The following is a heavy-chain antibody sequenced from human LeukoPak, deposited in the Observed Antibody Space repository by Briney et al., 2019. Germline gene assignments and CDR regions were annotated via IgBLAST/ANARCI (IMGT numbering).Heavy chain of an antibody. V-gene: IGHV3-30-3*01. Sequence: GGSLRLSCAASGFTFSSYAMHWVRQAPGKGLEWVAVISYDGSNKYYADSVKGRFTISRDNAKNTVYLQMNSLRAEDTAVYYCARGALHMYYLDNWGQGTLATVSS. J-gene: IGHJ4*02. CDR3: ARGALHMYYLDN. CDR1: GFTFSSYA. CDR2: ISYDGSNK. D-gene: IGHD2-8*01.